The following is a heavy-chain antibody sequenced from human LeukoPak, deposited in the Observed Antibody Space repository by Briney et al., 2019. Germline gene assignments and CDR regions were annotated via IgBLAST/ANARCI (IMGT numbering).Heavy chain of an antibody. CDR2: INHSGST. Sequence: PSETLSLTCAVYGESFSGYYWSWIRQPPGKGLEWIGEINHSGSTNYNPSLKSRVTISVDTSKNQFSLKLSSVTAADTAVYYCARDWGTNYYGSGSYIAFDIWGQGTMVTVSS. CDR1: GESFSGYY. J-gene: IGHJ3*02. D-gene: IGHD3-10*01. CDR3: ARDWGTNYYGSGSYIAFDI. V-gene: IGHV4-34*01.